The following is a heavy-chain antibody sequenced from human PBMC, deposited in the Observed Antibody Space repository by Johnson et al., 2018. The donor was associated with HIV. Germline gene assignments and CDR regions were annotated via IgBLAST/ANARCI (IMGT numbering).Heavy chain of an antibody. D-gene: IGHD6-19*01. Sequence: VQLVESGGGVVRPGGSLRLSCAASGFTFDDYTMHWVRQAPGKGLEWVSLISWDGGSTYYADSVKGRFTISRDNSKNSLYLQMNSLRTEDTALYYCAKDMGSDSGWYPLEAFDIWGQGTMVTVSS. CDR1: GFTFDDYT. J-gene: IGHJ3*02. V-gene: IGHV3-43*01. CDR3: AKDMGSDSGWYPLEAFDI. CDR2: ISWDGGST.